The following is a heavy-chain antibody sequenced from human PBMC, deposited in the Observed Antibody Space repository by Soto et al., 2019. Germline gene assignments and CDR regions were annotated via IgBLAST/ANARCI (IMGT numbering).Heavy chain of an antibody. Sequence: GGSLRLSCAASGFTFSSYSMNWVRQAPGKGLEWVSSISSSSSYIYYADSVKGRFTISRDNAKNSLYLQMNSLRAEDTAVYYCARDPDGGSGWVSSLFDYWGQGTLVTVSS. V-gene: IGHV3-21*01. CDR2: ISSSSSYI. CDR3: ARDPDGGSGWVSSLFDY. J-gene: IGHJ4*02. D-gene: IGHD6-19*01. CDR1: GFTFSSYS.